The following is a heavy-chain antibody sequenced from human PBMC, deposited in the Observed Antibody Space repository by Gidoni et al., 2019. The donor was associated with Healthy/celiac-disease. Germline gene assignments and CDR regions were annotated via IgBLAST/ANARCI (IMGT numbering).Heavy chain of an antibody. D-gene: IGHD3-22*01. J-gene: IGHJ1*01. CDR3: AKEGYYYDSSGYYQKYFQH. CDR1: GFTFSRYA. Sequence: EVQLLESGGGLVQPGGSLRLSCSASGFTFSRYAMSWVRQAPGKGLEWVSAISGSGGSTYYADSVKGRFTISRDNSKNTLYLQMNSLRAEDTAVYYCAKEGYYYDSSGYYQKYFQHWGQGTLVTVSS. V-gene: IGHV3-23*01. CDR2: ISGSGGST.